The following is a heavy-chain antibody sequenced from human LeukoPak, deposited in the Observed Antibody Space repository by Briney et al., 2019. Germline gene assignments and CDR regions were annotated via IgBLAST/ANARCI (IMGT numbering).Heavy chain of an antibody. Sequence: SETLSLTCTVSGGSISSYYWNWIRQPPGKGLEWIGYMSYSGSTNYNPSLKSRVTLSIDKSKNQLSLKLMSVTAADTAVYYCVRAAPSIIVEPAVPQYSYYYMDVWGKGTTVTVSS. CDR3: VRAAPSIIVEPAVPQYSYYYMDV. CDR2: MSYSGST. D-gene: IGHD2-2*01. CDR1: GGSISSYY. J-gene: IGHJ6*03. V-gene: IGHV4-59*01.